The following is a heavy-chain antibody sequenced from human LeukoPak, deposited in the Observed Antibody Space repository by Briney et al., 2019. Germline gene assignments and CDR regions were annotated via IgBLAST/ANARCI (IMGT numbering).Heavy chain of an antibody. CDR2: ISYDGGST. Sequence: GGSLRLSCATSGFTFNTYAMSWVRQAPGKGLDWASVISYDGGSTYYADSVKGRFTISRDDSKNTLYLQMNSLRAEDTAVYYCAKGADGRAVAGTASGLFDCWGLGTLVTVSS. CDR1: GFTFNTYA. V-gene: IGHV3-23*01. CDR3: AKGADGRAVAGTASGLFDC. J-gene: IGHJ4*02. D-gene: IGHD6-19*01.